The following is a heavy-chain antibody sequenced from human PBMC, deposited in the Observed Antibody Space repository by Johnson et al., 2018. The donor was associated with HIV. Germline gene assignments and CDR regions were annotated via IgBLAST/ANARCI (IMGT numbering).Heavy chain of an antibody. V-gene: IGHV3-30*02. CDR1: GFSFSSYG. Sequence: QVQLVESGGGVVQPGGSLTLSCAASGFSFSSYGIHWVRQAPGKGLEWVTFIQYDGSSKYSADSVKGRFIISRDISKKTVFLQMNSLRAEDTAVYYCARDKVDDAFDIWGQGTMVTVSS. D-gene: IGHD1-26*01. J-gene: IGHJ3*02. CDR3: ARDKVDDAFDI. CDR2: IQYDGSSK.